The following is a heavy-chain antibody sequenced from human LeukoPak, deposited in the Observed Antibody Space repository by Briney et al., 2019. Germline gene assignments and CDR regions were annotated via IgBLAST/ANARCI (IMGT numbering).Heavy chain of an antibody. CDR2: ISGSGGST. Sequence: GGSLRLSCAASGFTFSNYAMSWVRQAPGKGLEWVSAISGSGGSTYYADSVKGRFTISRDNSKNTLYLQMNSLRAEDTAVYYCAKNYDFWSGYSDYWGQGTLVTVSS. V-gene: IGHV3-23*01. CDR1: GFTFSNYA. J-gene: IGHJ4*02. CDR3: AKNYDFWSGYSDY. D-gene: IGHD3-3*01.